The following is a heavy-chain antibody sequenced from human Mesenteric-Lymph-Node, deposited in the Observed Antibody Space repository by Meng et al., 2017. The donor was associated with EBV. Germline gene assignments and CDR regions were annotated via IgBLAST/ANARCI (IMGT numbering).Heavy chain of an antibody. CDR3: TRNGDGLAL. D-gene: IGHD3-10*01. CDR1: GFRFSDYS. V-gene: IGHV3-74*01. J-gene: IGHJ2*01. CDR2: ISQDGSIT. Sequence: EVQLVEFGGGLVQPGGSLRLSCAASGFRFSDYSMVWVRQAPGKGLVWVSYISQDGSITSYVDSVKGRFTISRDNAKNTLFLQMNSLGVDDTAMYYCTRNGDGLALWGRGTLVTVSS.